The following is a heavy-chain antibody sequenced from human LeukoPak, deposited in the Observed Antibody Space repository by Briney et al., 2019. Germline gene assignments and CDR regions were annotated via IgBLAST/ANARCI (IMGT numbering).Heavy chain of an antibody. CDR1: GFTFSSYS. V-gene: IGHV3-48*01. J-gene: IGHJ6*03. Sequence: GGSLRLSCAASGFTFSSYSMNWVRQARGKGLEWVSYISSSSSTIYYADSVKGRFTISRDNAKNSLYLQMNSLRAEDTAVYYCARPPSTICDFYYYMDVWGKGTTVTVSS. D-gene: IGHD3-3*01. CDR2: ISSSSSTI. CDR3: ARPPSTICDFYYYMDV.